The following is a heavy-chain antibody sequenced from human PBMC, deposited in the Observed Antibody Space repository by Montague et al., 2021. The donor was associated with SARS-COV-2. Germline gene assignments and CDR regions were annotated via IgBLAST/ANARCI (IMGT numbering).Heavy chain of an antibody. CDR3: ARGISLFDP. J-gene: IGHJ5*02. V-gene: IGHV3-11*05. Sequence: LSLTCTVSGDAIISGDYYWTWVRQPPGKGLEWIGYINGASSRTNYADSVKGRFTISRDNAKNSLFLQMNSLRVEDTAVYYCARGISLFDPWGQGTLVTVSS. CDR2: INGASSRT. CDR1: GDAIISGDYY.